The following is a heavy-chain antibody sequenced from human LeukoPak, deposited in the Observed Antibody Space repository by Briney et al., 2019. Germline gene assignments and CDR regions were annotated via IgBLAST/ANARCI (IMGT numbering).Heavy chain of an antibody. V-gene: IGHV3-23*01. Sequence: PGGSLRLSCAASGFTFSSYAMSWVRQAPGKGLEWVSAISGSGGSTYYADSVKGRFTISRDNSRNTLYLQMNSLRAEDTAVYYCAKATEYYYDSSGYWGQGTLVTVSS. CDR2: ISGSGGST. CDR1: GFTFSSYA. D-gene: IGHD3-22*01. CDR3: AKATEYYYDSSGY. J-gene: IGHJ4*02.